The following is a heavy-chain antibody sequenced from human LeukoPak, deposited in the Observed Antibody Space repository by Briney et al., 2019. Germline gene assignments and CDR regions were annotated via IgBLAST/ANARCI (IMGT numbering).Heavy chain of an antibody. V-gene: IGHV4-4*02. CDR2: IYHSGST. J-gene: IGHJ3*02. CDR1: GGSISSSNW. D-gene: IGHD3-22*01. CDR3: VLGSGYLDAFDI. Sequence: PSETLSLTCAVSGGSISSSNWWSWVRQPPGKGLEWIGEIYHSGSTNYNPSLKSRVTISVDKSKNQFSLKLSSVTAADTAVYYCVLGSGYLDAFDIWGQGTMVAVSS.